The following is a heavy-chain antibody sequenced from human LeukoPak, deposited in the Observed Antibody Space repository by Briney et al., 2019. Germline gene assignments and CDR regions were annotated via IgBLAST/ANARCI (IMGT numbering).Heavy chain of an antibody. V-gene: IGHV4-34*01. CDR3: AASARLILQESVY. CDR1: GGSFSGYY. CDR2: INHSGST. J-gene: IGHJ4*02. D-gene: IGHD6-19*01. Sequence: SETLSLTCAVYGGSFSGYYWSWIRQPPGKGLEWIGEINHSGSTNYNPSLKSRVTISVDTSKNQFSLRLSSVTAADTAVYYCAASARLILQESVYWGQGTQVTVSS.